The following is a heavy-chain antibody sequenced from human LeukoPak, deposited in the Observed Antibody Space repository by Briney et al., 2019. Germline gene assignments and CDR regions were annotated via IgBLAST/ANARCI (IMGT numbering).Heavy chain of an antibody. CDR1: GGSISSYS. CDR2: IYFSGTT. CDR3: ARMVGTYYAN. D-gene: IGHD1-26*01. J-gene: IGHJ4*01. V-gene: IGHV4-4*09. Sequence: SETLSLTCTVSGGSISSYSWSWIRQPPGKGLEWIGYIYFSGTTGYNTSLKSRATISVDTSKNQFSLKLTSVAAADTAVYYCARMVGTYYANWGXXTLXTVSS.